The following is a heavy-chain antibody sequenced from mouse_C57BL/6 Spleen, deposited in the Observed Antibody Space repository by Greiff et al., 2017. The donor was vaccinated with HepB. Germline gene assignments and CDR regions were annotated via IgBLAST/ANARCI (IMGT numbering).Heavy chain of an antibody. CDR1: GYTFTSYT. V-gene: IGHV1-4*01. CDR2: INPSSGYT. Sequence: VQLQESGAELARPGASVKMSCKASGYTFTSYTMHWVKQRPGQGLEWIGYINPSSGYTKYNQKFKDKATFTADKSSSTAYMQLSSLTSEDSAVYYCASGDYGGGYYFDYGGKGTTLTVSS. D-gene: IGHD1-1*01. J-gene: IGHJ2*01. CDR3: ASGDYGGGYYFDY.